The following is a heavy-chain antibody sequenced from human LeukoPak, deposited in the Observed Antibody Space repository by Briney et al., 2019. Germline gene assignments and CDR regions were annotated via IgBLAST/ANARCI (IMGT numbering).Heavy chain of an antibody. V-gene: IGHV3-53*01. CDR1: GFTVSSNY. J-gene: IGHJ4*02. CDR2: IYSGAST. Sequence: GGSLRLYCAASGFTVSSNYMTWVRQAPGKGLEWVSVIYSGASTYYADSVKGRFTISRDNSKNTLYLQMNSLTAETTAVYYCAAAKKWLVPDYWGQGTLVTVSS. CDR3: AAAKKWLVPDY. D-gene: IGHD6-19*01.